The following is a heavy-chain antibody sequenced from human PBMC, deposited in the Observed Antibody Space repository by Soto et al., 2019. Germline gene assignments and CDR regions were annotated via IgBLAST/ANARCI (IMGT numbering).Heavy chain of an antibody. CDR3: ASGPRIVLVPAAKNYYYYMGV. D-gene: IGHD2-2*01. J-gene: IGHJ6*03. V-gene: IGHV4-39*01. CDR1: GGSISSSSYY. CDR2: IYYSGST. Sequence: SETLSLTCTVSGGSISSSSYYWGWIRQPPGKGLEWIGSIYYSGSTYYNPSLKSRVTISVDTSKNQFSLKLSSVTAADTAVYYCASGPRIVLVPAAKNYYYYMGVWGKGTTVTVSS.